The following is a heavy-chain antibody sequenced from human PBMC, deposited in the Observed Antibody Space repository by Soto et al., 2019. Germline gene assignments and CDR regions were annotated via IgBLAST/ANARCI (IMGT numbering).Heavy chain of an antibody. V-gene: IGHV3-23*01. CDR2: ITTSGGST. D-gene: IGHD2-2*01. CDR3: AKELLAVVPAAIDS. CDR1: GFTFSSYA. J-gene: IGHJ4*02. Sequence: EVHLLESGGGLVQPGGSLRLSCAASGFTFSSYAMSWVRQAQGKGLEWVSTITTSGGSTYNAYSVKGRFTISRDNSKNTLYLQMNSLRADDTAVYYCAKELLAVVPAAIDSWGQGTLVTVSS.